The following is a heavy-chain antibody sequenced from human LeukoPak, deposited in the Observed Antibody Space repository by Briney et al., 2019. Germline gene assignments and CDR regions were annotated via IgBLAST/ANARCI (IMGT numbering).Heavy chain of an antibody. Sequence: GGSLRLSCAASGFTFSSYAMSWVRQAPGKGLEWVSAISGSGGSTYYADSVKGRFTISRDNSKNTLYLQMNSLRAEDTAVYYYAKDLGYGFPYAEYFQHWGQGTLVTVSS. J-gene: IGHJ1*01. CDR2: ISGSGGST. CDR3: AKDLGYGFPYAEYFQH. D-gene: IGHD5-18*01. CDR1: GFTFSSYA. V-gene: IGHV3-23*01.